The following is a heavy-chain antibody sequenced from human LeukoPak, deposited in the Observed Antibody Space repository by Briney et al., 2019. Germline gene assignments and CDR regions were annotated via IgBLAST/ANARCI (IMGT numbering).Heavy chain of an antibody. D-gene: IGHD4-17*01. CDR3: ARDVNYGDFDY. V-gene: IGHV3-30-3*01. CDR1: GFTFSSSR. Sequence: GGSLRLSCEVSGFTFSSSRMNWVRQAPGKGLEWVAVISYDGSNKYYADSVKGRFTISRDNSKNTLYLQMNSLRAEDTAVYYCARDVNYGDFDYWGQGTLVTVSS. CDR2: ISYDGSNK. J-gene: IGHJ4*02.